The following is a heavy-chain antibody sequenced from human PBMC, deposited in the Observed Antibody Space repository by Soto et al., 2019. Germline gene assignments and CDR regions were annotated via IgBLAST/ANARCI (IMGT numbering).Heavy chain of an antibody. D-gene: IGHD4-17*01. CDR2: ISAYNDKT. V-gene: IGHV1-18*01. CDR3: ARLHRYGDHPPDY. J-gene: IGHJ4*02. Sequence: QVQLVQSGAEVKKPGASVKVSCKTSGYTFSMYGITWVRQAPGQGLEWMGWISAYNDKTYYAEKLQGTVSMTTDASTTTAYMELRSLRSDDTAVYYCARLHRYGDHPPDYWGQGTLVTVSS. CDR1: GYTFSMYG.